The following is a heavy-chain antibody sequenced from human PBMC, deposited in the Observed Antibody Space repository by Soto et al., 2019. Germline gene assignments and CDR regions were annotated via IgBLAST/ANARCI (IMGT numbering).Heavy chain of an antibody. CDR3: AKDGPDTSPFDY. CDR1: GFTFSSYG. D-gene: IGHD2-2*02. V-gene: IGHV3-30*18. J-gene: IGHJ4*02. Sequence: QVQLVESGGGVVQPGRSLRLSCAASGFTFSSYGMHWVRQAPGKGLEWVAVISSDGRSKYYADSVKGRFTISRDNFKNTLYLQLNGLRAEDTAVYYCAKDGPDTSPFDYWGQGTLVTVSS. CDR2: ISSDGRSK.